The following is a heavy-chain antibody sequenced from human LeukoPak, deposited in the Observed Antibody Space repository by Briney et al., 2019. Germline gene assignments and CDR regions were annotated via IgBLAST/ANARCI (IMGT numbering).Heavy chain of an antibody. CDR2: ISSGSSYI. CDR1: GFTFSSYS. J-gene: IGHJ6*03. D-gene: IGHD3-3*01. CDR3: ARTYYDFWSGYRYYYMDV. Sequence: PGGSLRLSCAASGFTFSSYSMNWVRQAPGKGLDWVSSISSGSSYIYYADSVKGRFTISRDNAKNSLYLQMNSLRAEDTAVYYRARTYYDFWSGYRYYYMDVWGKGNTVTVSS. V-gene: IGHV3-21*01.